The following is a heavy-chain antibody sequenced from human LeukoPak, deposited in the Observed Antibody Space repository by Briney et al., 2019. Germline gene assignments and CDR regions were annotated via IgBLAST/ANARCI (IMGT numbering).Heavy chain of an antibody. D-gene: IGHD2/OR15-2a*01. CDR1: GYTFTSYD. V-gene: IGHV1-8*02. Sequence: ASVKVSCKASGYTFTSYDINWVRQATGQGLEWMGWMNPNSGNTGYAQKFQGRVAMTRNTSISTAYMELSSLRSEDTAVYYCASGEDSTMAFDPWGQGTLVTVSS. J-gene: IGHJ5*02. CDR3: ASGEDSTMAFDP. CDR2: MNPNSGNT.